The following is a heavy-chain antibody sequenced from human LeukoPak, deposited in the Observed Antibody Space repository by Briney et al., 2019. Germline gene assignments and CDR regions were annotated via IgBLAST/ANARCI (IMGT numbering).Heavy chain of an antibody. Sequence: PSETLSLTCTVSGGSISSYYWSWIRQPPGKGLEWIGYIYYSGSTYYNPSLKSRVTISVDTSKNQFSLKLSSVTAADTAVYYCARGPYDSSGYYLGEYYYYGMDVWGQGTTVTVSS. D-gene: IGHD3-22*01. V-gene: IGHV4-59*12. CDR3: ARGPYDSSGYYLGEYYYYGMDV. CDR2: IYYSGST. CDR1: GGSISSYY. J-gene: IGHJ6*02.